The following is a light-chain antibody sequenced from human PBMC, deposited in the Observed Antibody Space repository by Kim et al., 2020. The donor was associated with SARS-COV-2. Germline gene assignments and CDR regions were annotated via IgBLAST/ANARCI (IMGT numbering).Light chain of an antibody. Sequence: SSELTQDPVVSVALGQTVRITCQGDSLRRYYATWYQQKPGQAPILVIYGKNNRPSGIPDRFSGSSSGNTASLTITGTPAGDEADYYCNSRDSNDNVVFGGGTQLTVL. V-gene: IGLV3-19*01. CDR3: NSRDSNDNVV. CDR1: SLRRYY. J-gene: IGLJ2*01. CDR2: GKN.